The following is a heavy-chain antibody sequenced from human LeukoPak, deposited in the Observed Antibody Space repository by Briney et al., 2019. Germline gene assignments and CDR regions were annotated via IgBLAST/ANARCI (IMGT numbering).Heavy chain of an antibody. V-gene: IGHV3-48*03. D-gene: IGHD4/OR15-4a*01. CDR1: GFTFSSYE. CDR3: ARANEVGAIDI. Sequence: GGSLRLSCAASGFTFSSYEMNWVRQAPGKGLEWVSYISSSSSTIYYAHSVKGRFTISRDNAKNSLYLQMNSLRAEDTAVYYCARANEVGAIDISGQARIVTVSS. CDR2: ISSSSSTI. J-gene: IGHJ3*02.